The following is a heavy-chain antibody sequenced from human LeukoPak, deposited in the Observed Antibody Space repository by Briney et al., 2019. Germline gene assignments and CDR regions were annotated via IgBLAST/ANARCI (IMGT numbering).Heavy chain of an antibody. CDR2: IIPTFGTA. J-gene: IGHJ4*02. CDR1: GGTFSSYA. Sequence: SVKVSCKASGGTFSSYAISWVRQAPGQGLEWMGGIIPTFGTANYAQKFQGRVTITTDESTSTAYMEPSSLRSEDTAVYYCARGRIAARRGNLYYFDYWGQGTLVTVSS. CDR3: ARGRIAARRGNLYYFDY. D-gene: IGHD6-6*01. V-gene: IGHV1-69*05.